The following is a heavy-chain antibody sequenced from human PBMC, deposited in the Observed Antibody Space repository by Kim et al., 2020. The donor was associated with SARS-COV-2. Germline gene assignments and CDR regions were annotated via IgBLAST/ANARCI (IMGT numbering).Heavy chain of an antibody. J-gene: IGHJ4*02. V-gene: IGHV3-23*01. Sequence: DSVKGRFNITRDNSKNTLYQQMNSLKAESTAVYFWARGYCSGSYSPFDYWGQGTLVTVSS. D-gene: IGHD3-10*01. CDR3: ARGYCSGSYSPFDY.